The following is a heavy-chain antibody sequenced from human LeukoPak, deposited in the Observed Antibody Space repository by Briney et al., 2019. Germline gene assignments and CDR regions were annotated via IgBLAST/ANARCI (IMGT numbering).Heavy chain of an antibody. J-gene: IGHJ4*02. V-gene: IGHV1-18*01. CDR3: ARDRQHSYDSGLGFDY. CDR1: GYTFTSYG. CDR2: ISAYNGNT. Sequence: ASVKVSCKASGYTFTSYGISWVRQAPGQGLEWMGWISAYNGNTNYAQKLQGRVTMTTDTSTSTAYMELRSLRSDDTAVYYCARDRQHSYDSGLGFDYWGQGTLVTVSS. D-gene: IGHD5-12*01.